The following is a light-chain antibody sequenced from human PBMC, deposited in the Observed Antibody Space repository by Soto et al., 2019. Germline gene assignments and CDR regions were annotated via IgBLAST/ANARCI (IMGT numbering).Light chain of an antibody. V-gene: IGKV1-5*01. CDR3: QQYNSYSWT. CDR1: QGINSW. CDR2: DAS. Sequence: DIQMTQSPSSVSASVGDRVTMTCRASQGINSWLAWYQQKPGKAPKLLIYDASRLESGVPSRFSGSGSGTDFTLTISGLQPADFATYYCQQYNSYSWTFGQGTKVDIK. J-gene: IGKJ1*01.